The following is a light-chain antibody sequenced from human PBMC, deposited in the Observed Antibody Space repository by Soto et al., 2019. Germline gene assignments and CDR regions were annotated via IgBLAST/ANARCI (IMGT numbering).Light chain of an antibody. V-gene: IGKV3-11*01. CDR1: QSINTH. CDR3: LQRYNWPLT. J-gene: IGKJ4*01. Sequence: EIVVTQSPATLSLSPGERATISCRASQSINTHLAWYQQKPGQAPRLLMYDASTRATGIPARFSGSGSGTDFTLTISTLEPEDFAVYYCLQRYNWPLTFGGGTKVEIK. CDR2: DAS.